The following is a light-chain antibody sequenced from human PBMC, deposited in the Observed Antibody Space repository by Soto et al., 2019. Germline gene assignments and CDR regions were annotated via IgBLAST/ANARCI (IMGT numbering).Light chain of an antibody. CDR3: QQTYGTFWT. V-gene: IGKV1-39*01. Sequence: DIQMTQSPSSLSASLGDRVTITWRASQSITSYLNWYQQKPGKAPNLLIYAASSLQSGVPSRFRGSGYGTDFNLTISSLQTEDFATYYCQQTYGTFWTFGQGTKVDIK. CDR1: QSITSY. J-gene: IGKJ1*01. CDR2: AAS.